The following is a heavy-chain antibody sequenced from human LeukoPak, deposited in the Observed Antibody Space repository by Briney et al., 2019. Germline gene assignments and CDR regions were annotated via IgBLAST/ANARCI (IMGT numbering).Heavy chain of an antibody. J-gene: IGHJ4*02. D-gene: IGHD3-10*01. V-gene: IGHV3-21*01. Sequence: GGSLRLSCAASGFTFSSYSMNWVSQAPGKGLEWVSSISSSSSYIYYADSVKGRFTISRDNAKNSLYLQMNSLRAEDTAVYYCVRDLSMDRGFLNYWGQGTLVTVSS. CDR2: ISSSSSYI. CDR3: VRDLSMDRGFLNY. CDR1: GFTFSSYS.